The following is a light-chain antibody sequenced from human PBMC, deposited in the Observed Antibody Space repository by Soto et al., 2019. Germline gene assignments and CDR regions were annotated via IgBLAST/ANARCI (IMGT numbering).Light chain of an antibody. CDR2: LGS. Sequence: DIVMTQSPLSLPVTPGEPASISCRSSQSLLHSNGYNYLDWYLQKPGQSPQLLIYLGSNRASGVPDRFSGSGSGTDFTLKISRVEAEDVGVYYCMQALQTPGFDQGTKVEIK. CDR1: QSLLHSNGYNY. J-gene: IGKJ1*01. CDR3: MQALQTPG. V-gene: IGKV2-28*01.